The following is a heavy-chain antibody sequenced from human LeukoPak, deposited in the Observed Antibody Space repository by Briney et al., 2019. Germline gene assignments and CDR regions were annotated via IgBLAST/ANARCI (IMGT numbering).Heavy chain of an antibody. CDR1: GGSISTYY. CDR2: IYYTGST. D-gene: IGHD3-22*01. Sequence: SETLSLTCTVSGGSISTYYWSWIRQPPGKGLEWIGYIYYTGSTSYNPSLKSRVTMSLDASKNQFSLELNSVTPADTAVYYCARHRYDSSAYTYDAFDIWGQGTMVTVSS. V-gene: IGHV4-59*01. J-gene: IGHJ3*02. CDR3: ARHRYDSSAYTYDAFDI.